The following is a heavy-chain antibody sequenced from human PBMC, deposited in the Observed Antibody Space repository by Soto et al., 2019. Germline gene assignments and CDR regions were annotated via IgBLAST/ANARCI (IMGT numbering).Heavy chain of an antibody. J-gene: IGHJ4*02. CDR1: GYTFTSYA. CDR3: ARAAPHSSGYYDYFDY. V-gene: IGHV1-3*01. Sequence: GASVKVSCKASGYTFTSYAMHWVRQAPGQRLEWMGWINAGNGNTKYSQKFQGRVTITRDTSASTAYMELSSLRSEDTAVYYCARAAPHSSGYYDYFDYWGQGTLVTVSS. D-gene: IGHD3-22*01. CDR2: INAGNGNT.